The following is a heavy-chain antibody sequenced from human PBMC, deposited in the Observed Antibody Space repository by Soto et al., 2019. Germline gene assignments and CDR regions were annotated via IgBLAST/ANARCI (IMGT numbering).Heavy chain of an antibody. CDR3: TSLVWQWLAAYMDV. Sequence: EVQLVESGGGLVKPGGSLRLSCAASGFTFSNAWMNWVRQAPGKGLEWVGRIKSKTDGGTTDYAAPVKGRFTISRDDSKNTLYLQMNSLKTEDTAVYYCTSLVWQWLAAYMDVWGQGTTVTVSS. CDR2: IKSKTDGGTT. CDR1: GFTFSNAW. V-gene: IGHV3-15*07. D-gene: IGHD6-19*01. J-gene: IGHJ6*02.